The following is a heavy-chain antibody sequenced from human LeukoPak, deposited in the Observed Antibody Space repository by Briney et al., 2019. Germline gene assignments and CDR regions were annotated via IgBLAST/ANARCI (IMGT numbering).Heavy chain of an antibody. D-gene: IGHD3-22*01. Sequence: SETLSLTCTVSGGSISSGNYYWSWIRQPAGKGLEWIGHIYTSGSTNYNPSLKSRVTISVDTSKNQFSLKLSSVTAADTAVYYCARQVIRYYFDYWGQGTLVTVSS. V-gene: IGHV4-61*09. J-gene: IGHJ4*02. CDR3: ARQVIRYYFDY. CDR2: IYTSGST. CDR1: GGSISSGNYY.